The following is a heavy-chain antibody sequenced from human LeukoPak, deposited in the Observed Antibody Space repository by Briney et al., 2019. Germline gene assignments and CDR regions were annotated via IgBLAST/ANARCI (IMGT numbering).Heavy chain of an antibody. J-gene: IGHJ4*02. CDR2: ISYSGSI. Sequence: SETLSLTCTVSGVSISSYYWIWIRQPPGKGLEWIGYISYSGSINYNPSLKSRLAISVDTSKNQLSLKLTSVTAADTAVYYCARNRAITSGYDYWGRGTLVTVSS. V-gene: IGHV4-59*08. D-gene: IGHD5-12*01. CDR1: GVSISSYY. CDR3: ARNRAITSGYDY.